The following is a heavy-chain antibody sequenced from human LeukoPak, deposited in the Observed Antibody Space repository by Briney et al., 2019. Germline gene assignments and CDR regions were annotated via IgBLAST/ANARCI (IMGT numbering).Heavy chain of an antibody. CDR2: IYYGGST. CDR1: GGSISSYY. CDR3: ASSHDYDSSGYFVGYYFDY. J-gene: IGHJ4*02. D-gene: IGHD3-22*01. V-gene: IGHV4-59*01. Sequence: PSETLSLTCTVSGGSISSYYWSWIRQPPGKGLEWIGYIYYGGSTNYNPSLKSRVTISVDTSKNQFSLKLSSVTAADTAVYYCASSHDYDSSGYFVGYYFDYWAREPWSPSPQ.